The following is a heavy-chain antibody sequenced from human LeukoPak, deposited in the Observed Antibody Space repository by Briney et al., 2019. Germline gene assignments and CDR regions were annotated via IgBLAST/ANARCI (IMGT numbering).Heavy chain of an antibody. D-gene: IGHD1-14*01. CDR1: GLTFSSYW. Sequence: GGSLRLTCAASGLTFSSYWMSWVRQAPGRGLELVANIKQDGSEKYYVDSVKGRFTISRDNAKNSLYLQVNSLRAEDTAVYYCARNQRRLDYWGQGTLVTVSS. CDR3: ARNQRRLDY. CDR2: IKQDGSEK. V-gene: IGHV3-7*01. J-gene: IGHJ4*02.